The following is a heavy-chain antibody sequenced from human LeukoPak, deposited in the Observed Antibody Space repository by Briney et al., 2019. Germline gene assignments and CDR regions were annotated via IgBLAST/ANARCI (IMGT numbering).Heavy chain of an antibody. CDR1: AFTFSTYG. CDR3: AISSSSSSFDS. Sequence: GGSLRLSSAASAFTFSTYGMHWVRQAPGKGLEWVAFIRHDGSNKYYSDPVKGRFTISRDNSRNTLYLQMNSLRAEDTAVYYCAISSSSSSFDSWGQGTLVTVSS. D-gene: IGHD6-6*01. CDR2: IRHDGSNK. V-gene: IGHV3-30*02. J-gene: IGHJ4*02.